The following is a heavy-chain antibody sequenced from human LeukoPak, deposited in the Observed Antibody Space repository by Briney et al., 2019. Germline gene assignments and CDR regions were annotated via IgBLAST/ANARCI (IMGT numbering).Heavy chain of an antibody. Sequence: GGSLRLSCATSGFTFSNYDMYWARQAPGKGLEWVAFIQYDGSNKYYADSVKGRFTISRDNSKNTLYLQMGSLRAEDMAVYYCARDTLEDYGDYTLHWYFDLWGRGTLVTVSS. CDR2: IQYDGSNK. V-gene: IGHV3-30*02. J-gene: IGHJ2*01. CDR1: GFTFSNYD. D-gene: IGHD4-17*01. CDR3: ARDTLEDYGDYTLHWYFDL.